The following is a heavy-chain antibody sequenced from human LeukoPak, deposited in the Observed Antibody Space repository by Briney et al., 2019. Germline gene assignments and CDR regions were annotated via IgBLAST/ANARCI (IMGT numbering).Heavy chain of an antibody. CDR2: IYYSGST. CDR3: ARGTEAGIATVRYMDV. V-gene: IGHV4-59*12. Sequence: SETLSLTCTVSGGSISSYYWSWIRQPPGKGLEWIGYIYYSGSTNYNPSLKSRVTISVDTSKNQFSLKLSSVTAADTAVYYCARGTEAGIATVRYMDVWGKGTTVTVSS. CDR1: GGSISSYY. D-gene: IGHD6-13*01. J-gene: IGHJ6*03.